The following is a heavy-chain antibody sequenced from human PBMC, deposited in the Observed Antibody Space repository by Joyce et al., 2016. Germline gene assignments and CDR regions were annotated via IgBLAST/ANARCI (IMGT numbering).Heavy chain of an antibody. V-gene: IGHV4-30-4*01. CDR2: IYYSGRT. Sequence: QVHLQESGPGLLKPSQTLSLTCTVSGGSVSSDDHYWRWIRQPPGKGLEWIGYIYYSGRTYYNPSLQSRVTISVDTSKNQFSLKLPCVTAADTAVYYCARVQAEDDNGGNTYFDYWGQGAVVTVSS. J-gene: IGHJ4*02. CDR3: ARVQAEDDNGGNTYFDY. D-gene: IGHD4-23*01. CDR1: GGSVSSDDHY.